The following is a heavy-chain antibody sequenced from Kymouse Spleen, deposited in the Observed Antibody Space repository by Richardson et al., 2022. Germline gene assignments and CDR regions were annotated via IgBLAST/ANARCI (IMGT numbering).Heavy chain of an antibody. D-gene: IGHD2-2*02. J-gene: IGHJ2*01. V-gene: IGHV4-31*03. Sequence: QVQLQESGPGLVKPSQTLSLTCTVSGGSISSGGYYWSWIRQHPGKGLEWIGYIYYSGSTYYNPSLKSRVTISVDTSKNQFSLKLSSVTAADTAVYYCARDSLVVPAAYWYFDLWGRGTLVTVSS. CDR3: ARDSLVVPAAYWYFDL. CDR1: GGSISSGGYY. CDR2: IYYSGST.